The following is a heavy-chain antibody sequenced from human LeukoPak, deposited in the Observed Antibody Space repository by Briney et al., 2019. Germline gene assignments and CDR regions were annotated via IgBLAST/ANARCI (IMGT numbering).Heavy chain of an antibody. CDR1: GFSFSSYG. J-gene: IGHJ4*02. CDR3: AGDDEYSSGMIDY. CDR2: ISYDGSNK. Sequence: PGGSLRLSCAASGFSFSSYGMHWVRQAPGKGLEWVAVISYDGSNKYYADSVKGRFTISRDNSKNTLYLQMNSLRAEDTAVYYCAGDDEYSSGMIDYWGQGTLVTVSS. D-gene: IGHD6-19*01. V-gene: IGHV3-30*19.